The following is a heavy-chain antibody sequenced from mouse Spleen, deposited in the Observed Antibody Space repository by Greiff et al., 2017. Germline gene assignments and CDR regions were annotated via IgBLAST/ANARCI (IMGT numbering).Heavy chain of an antibody. CDR2: ISPGGGTT. Sequence: VQLQQSGAELVKPGASVKMSCKASGYTFTSYWMHWFKQRPGQGLEWIGDISPGGGTTNYNEKSKRKATLTVDTSSSTAYMQLSRLTSEDSAVYYCTRGHYGSVYFDYWGQGTTLTVSS. CDR3: TRGHYGSVYFDY. J-gene: IGHJ2*01. CDR1: GYTFTSYW. D-gene: IGHD1-1*01. V-gene: IGHV1-55*01.